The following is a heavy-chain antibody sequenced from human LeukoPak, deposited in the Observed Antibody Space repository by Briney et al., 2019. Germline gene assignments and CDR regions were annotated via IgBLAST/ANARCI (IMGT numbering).Heavy chain of an antibody. J-gene: IGHJ4*02. CDR3: ARGVSSAIDW. Sequence: GGSLRLSCAASDFSFSTYAMNWVRQAPGKGLEWVANINGDGRDTYYLGSVRGRFTISRDNADNSLYLQMNSLRGDDTAVYYCARGVSSAIDWWGQGTLVTVSS. CDR1: DFSFSTYA. CDR2: INGDGRDT. D-gene: IGHD3-22*01. V-gene: IGHV3-7*01.